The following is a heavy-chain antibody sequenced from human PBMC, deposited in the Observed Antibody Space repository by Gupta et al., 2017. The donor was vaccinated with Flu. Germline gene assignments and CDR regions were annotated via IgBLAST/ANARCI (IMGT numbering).Heavy chain of an antibody. CDR3: ARGHWDK. J-gene: IGHJ4*02. V-gene: IGHV3-48*03. D-gene: IGHD1-26*01. CDR1: GFIFSGQD. Sequence: DVHLLDSGGGMVQPGGSVRPSCVASGFIFSGQDMSWVRQAPGGGLEWISFISSRGDIYYGDTVRGRFTISRDNTKNSLYLQMSGLRDEDTALYYCARGHWDKWGQGTQVTVSS. CDR2: ISSRGDI.